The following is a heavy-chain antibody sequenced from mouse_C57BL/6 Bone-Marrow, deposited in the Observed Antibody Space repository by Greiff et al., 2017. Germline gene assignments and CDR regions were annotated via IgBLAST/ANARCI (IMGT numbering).Heavy chain of an antibody. V-gene: IGHV1-55*01. CDR2: IYPGSGST. D-gene: IGHD2-5*01. CDR3: ARGGIDSNYWYFDV. CDR1: GYTFTSYW. J-gene: IGHJ1*03. Sequence: QVQLQQPGAELVKPGASVKMSCKASGYTFTSYWITWVKQRPGQGLEWIGDIYPGSGSTNYNEKFKSKATLTVDTSSSTAYMQLSSLTSEDSAVYYRARGGIDSNYWYFDVWGTGTTVTVSS.